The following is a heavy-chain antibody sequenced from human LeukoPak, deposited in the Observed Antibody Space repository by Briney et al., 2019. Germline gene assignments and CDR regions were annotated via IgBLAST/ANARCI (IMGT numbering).Heavy chain of an antibody. Sequence: GASVKVSCKASGYTFTSYGISWVRQAPGQGLEWMGWISAYNGNTNYAQKLQGRVTMTTDTSTSTAYMDLRSLRSDDTAVYHCARERSGWFFSDWGQGTLVTVSS. V-gene: IGHV1-18*01. CDR1: GYTFTSYG. J-gene: IGHJ4*02. CDR2: ISAYNGNT. D-gene: IGHD6-19*01. CDR3: ARERSGWFFSD.